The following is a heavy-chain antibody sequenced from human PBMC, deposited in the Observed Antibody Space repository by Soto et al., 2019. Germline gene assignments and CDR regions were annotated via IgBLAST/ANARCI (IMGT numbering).Heavy chain of an antibody. CDR3: EKRLLTATSFDY. CDR2: ITGSGGGT. CDR1: GFTFSNYA. Sequence: EVQLLESGGGLVQPGGSLRLSCAASGFTFSNYAMTWVRQAPGKGLEWVSVITGSGGGTYFVDSVKGRFTISRDHDKNTVYLLTNSRRAEDTAVYYYEKRLLTATSFDYWGQGNLVTVSS. J-gene: IGHJ4*02. V-gene: IGHV3-23*01. D-gene: IGHD4-4*01.